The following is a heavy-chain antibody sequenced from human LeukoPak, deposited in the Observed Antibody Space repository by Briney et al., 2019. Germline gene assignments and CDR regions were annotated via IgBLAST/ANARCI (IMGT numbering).Heavy chain of an antibody. J-gene: IGHJ3*02. Sequence: TSETLSLTCTVSGGSISSGSYYWSWIRQPAGKGLEWIGRIYTSGSTNYNPSLKSRVTISVDTSKNQFSLKLSSVTAADTAVYYCARLKGAAFDIWGQGTMVTVSS. V-gene: IGHV4-61*02. CDR2: IYTSGST. CDR3: ARLKGAAFDI. D-gene: IGHD1-26*01. CDR1: GGSISSGSYY.